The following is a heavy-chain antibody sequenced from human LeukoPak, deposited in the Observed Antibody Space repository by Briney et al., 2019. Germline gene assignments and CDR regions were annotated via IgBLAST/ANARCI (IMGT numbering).Heavy chain of an antibody. Sequence: RPGGSLRLSCTSSGFTFDDFGMSWVRQTPGRGLEWVAGINWNGDFTGYSDSVRGRFTISRDNSKNSVFLQMDSLTVDDTALYYCTMTYCTGQICPDFDYWGQGTMVTVSS. CDR2: INWNGDFT. V-gene: IGHV3-20*04. CDR3: TMTYCTGQICPDFDY. CDR1: GFTFDDFG. D-gene: IGHD2-8*02. J-gene: IGHJ4*02.